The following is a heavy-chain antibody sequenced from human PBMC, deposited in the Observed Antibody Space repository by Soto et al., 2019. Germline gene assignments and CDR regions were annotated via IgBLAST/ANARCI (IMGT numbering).Heavy chain of an antibody. V-gene: IGHV3-23*01. CDR1: GFTFSSYA. J-gene: IGHJ3*02. CDR2: ISGSGGST. D-gene: IGHD3-16*02. CDR3: AKDPLDDYIWGSYRHGDAFDI. Sequence: PGGSLRLSCAASGFTFSSYAMSWVRQAPGKGLEWVSAISGSGGSTYYADSVKGRFTISRDNSENTLYLQMNSLRAEDTAVYYCAKDPLDDYIWGSYRHGDAFDIWGQGTMVTVSS.